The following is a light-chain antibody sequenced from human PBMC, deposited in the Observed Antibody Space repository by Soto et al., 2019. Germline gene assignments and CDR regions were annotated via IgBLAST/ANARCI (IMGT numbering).Light chain of an antibody. CDR1: ESVDSSY. Sequence: ESVLTQSPGTLSLSPGERATLSCRASESVDSSYLAWYQQKPGQAPRLLIYGASSRVTGNPDRFSGSGSGTDFTLTISRLEPEDSAVYYCQQYGSSPWTFGQGTKVDIK. J-gene: IGKJ1*01. CDR2: GAS. CDR3: QQYGSSPWT. V-gene: IGKV3-20*01.